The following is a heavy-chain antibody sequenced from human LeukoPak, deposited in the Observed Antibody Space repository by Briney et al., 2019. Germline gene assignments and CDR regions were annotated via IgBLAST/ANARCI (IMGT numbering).Heavy chain of an antibody. D-gene: IGHD1-1*01. CDR3: ARDLEGGFDY. CDR1: GFTFSSYW. Sequence: GGSLTLSCAASGFTFSSYWMSWVRQAPGKGLEWVANIKQDGSEKYYVESVKGRITISRDNAKNSLYLQMNSLRAEDTAVYYCARDLEGGFDYWGQGTLVTVSS. CDR2: IKQDGSEK. V-gene: IGHV3-7*01. J-gene: IGHJ4*02.